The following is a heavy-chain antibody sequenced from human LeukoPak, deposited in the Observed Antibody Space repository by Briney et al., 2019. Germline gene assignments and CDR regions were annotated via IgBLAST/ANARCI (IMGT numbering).Heavy chain of an antibody. J-gene: IGHJ4*02. Sequence: GGSLRLSCAASGFTFSSYGMHWVRQAPGKGLEWVAFIRYDGSNKYYADSVKGRFTISRDNAKNSLYLQMNSLRAEDTAVYYCARGSYGGNSAYDYWGQGTLVTVSS. V-gene: IGHV3-30*02. CDR2: IRYDGSNK. D-gene: IGHD4-23*01. CDR1: GFTFSSYG. CDR3: ARGSYGGNSAYDY.